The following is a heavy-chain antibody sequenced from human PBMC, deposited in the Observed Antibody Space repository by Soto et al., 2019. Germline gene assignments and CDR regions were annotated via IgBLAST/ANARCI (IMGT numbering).Heavy chain of an antibody. CDR1: GFTFSKYA. Sequence: EVQLLQSGGGLAQPGGSLRLSCEASGFTFSKYAMTWVRQAPGKGLEWVSTTGIPGDAHYADSVQGRFTISRDESKSTLFLQMNRLRADDTAVYYCAKDRMNGNSVWDPFDIWGQGTTGTVSS. CDR3: AKDRMNGNSVWDPFDI. V-gene: IGHV3-23*01. J-gene: IGHJ3*02. CDR2: TTGIPGDA. D-gene: IGHD2-8*01.